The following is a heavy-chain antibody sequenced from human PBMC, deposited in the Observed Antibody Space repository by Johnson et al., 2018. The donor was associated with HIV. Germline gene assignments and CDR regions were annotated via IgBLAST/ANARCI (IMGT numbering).Heavy chain of an antibody. V-gene: IGHV3-11*04. J-gene: IGHJ3*02. CDR1: GFTFSDHY. CDR3: AKSTWELRHLDAFDI. CDR2: ISSSGSTI. Sequence: QVQLVESGGGLVKPGGSLRLSCAGSGFTFSDHYMSWVRQAPGKGLEWVSFISSSGSTIYYSDSVKGRFTISRDNSKNTLYLQMNSLRAEDTAVYYCAKSTWELRHLDAFDIWGQGTMVTVSS. D-gene: IGHD1-26*01.